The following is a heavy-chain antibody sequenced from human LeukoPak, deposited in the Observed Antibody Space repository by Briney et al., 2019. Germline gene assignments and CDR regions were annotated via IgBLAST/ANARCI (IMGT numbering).Heavy chain of an antibody. J-gene: IGHJ4*02. Sequence: GGSLRLSCAASGFTFGIYWMHWVRQAPGKGLVWVSRINTDGSSTNYADSVKGRFTISRDNAKNTLYLQMNSLRAEDTAVYYCARAERGGASLYWGQGTLVTVSS. CDR2: INTDGSST. D-gene: IGHD1-26*01. V-gene: IGHV3-74*01. CDR1: GFTFGIYW. CDR3: ARAERGGASLY.